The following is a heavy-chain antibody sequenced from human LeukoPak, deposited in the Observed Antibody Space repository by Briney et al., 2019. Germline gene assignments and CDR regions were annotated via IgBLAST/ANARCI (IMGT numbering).Heavy chain of an antibody. D-gene: IGHD3-22*01. CDR1: GGPISSYY. V-gene: IGHV4-4*07. Sequence: SETLSLTCTVSGGPISSYYWSWIRQPAGKGLEWIGRIYTSGSTNYNPSLKSRVTMSVDTSKNQFSLKLSSVTAADTAVYYCARDLHYYDSSGYYYSDAFDIWGQGTMVTVSS. CDR3: ARDLHYYDSSGYYYSDAFDI. CDR2: IYTSGST. J-gene: IGHJ3*02.